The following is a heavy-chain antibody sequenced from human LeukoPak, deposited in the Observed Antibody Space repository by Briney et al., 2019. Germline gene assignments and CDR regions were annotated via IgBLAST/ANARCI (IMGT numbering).Heavy chain of an antibody. D-gene: IGHD4-11*01. V-gene: IGHV4-38-2*01. CDR3: ARHDYLDRPGREYYFDY. Sequence: SETLSHTCAVSGYSISSGYYWGWIRQPPGKGLEWIGSIYHSGSTYYNPSLKSRVTISVDTSKNQFSLKLSSVTAADTAVYYCARHDYLDRPGREYYFDYWGQGTLVTVSS. J-gene: IGHJ4*02. CDR1: GYSISSGYY. CDR2: IYHSGST.